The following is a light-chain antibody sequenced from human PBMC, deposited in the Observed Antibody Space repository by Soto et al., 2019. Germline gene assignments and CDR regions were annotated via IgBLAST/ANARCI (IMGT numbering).Light chain of an antibody. CDR3: QSYDSSLSAYV. J-gene: IGLJ1*01. Sequence: QSVLTQPPSVSGAPGQRVTISCLGSSSNIRAGYDVHWYRQLPGTAPKLLIFGNTNRPSGVPNRFSGSKSATSASLAITGLQAEDEADYYCQSYDSSLSAYVFGTGTKLTVL. CDR2: GNT. CDR1: SSNIRAGYD. V-gene: IGLV1-40*01.